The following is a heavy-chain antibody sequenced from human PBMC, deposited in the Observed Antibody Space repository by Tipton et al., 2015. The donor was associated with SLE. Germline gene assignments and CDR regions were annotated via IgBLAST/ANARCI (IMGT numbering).Heavy chain of an antibody. CDR1: GGSIGPYY. J-gene: IGHJ4*01. Sequence: LRLSCTVSGGSIGPYYWHWIRQSPGKALEWIGYVYFDGNSNGRGNYNPSLKSRVTMSVDPSKMQFSLNLNSVTAADTALYFCARGVAERLGLDFWGHGSLVTVSS. V-gene: IGHV4-59*01. CDR2: VYFDGNS. D-gene: IGHD6-19*01. CDR3: ARGVAERLGLDF.